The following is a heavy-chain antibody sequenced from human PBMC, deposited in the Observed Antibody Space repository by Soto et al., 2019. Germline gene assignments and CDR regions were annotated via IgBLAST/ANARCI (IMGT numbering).Heavy chain of an antibody. V-gene: IGHV3-30*03. CDR2: ISYDGNNI. CDR1: GFTFSSYG. Sequence: GGSLRLSCVASGFTFSSYGMHWVRQAPGKGLEWVALISYDGNNIYYGDSVKGRFTIFRDNSKNTLFLQMNGLRAEDTAVYYCARDGRAYSGQDSLDFWGQGTPVTVSS. D-gene: IGHD5-12*01. CDR3: ARDGRAYSGQDSLDF. J-gene: IGHJ4*02.